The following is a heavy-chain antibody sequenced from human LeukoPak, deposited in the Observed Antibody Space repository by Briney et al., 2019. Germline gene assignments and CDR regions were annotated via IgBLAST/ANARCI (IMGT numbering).Heavy chain of an antibody. CDR3: ARGRYYASGSYDNDQHY. V-gene: IGHV1-18*01. J-gene: IGHJ4*02. Sequence: ASVKVSCKASGYTFTSYGISWVRQAPGQGLEWMGWISAYNGNTNYAQKFQDRVTMTTDTSTDTAYMELRSLRSDDTAIYYCARGRYYASGSYDNDQHYRGQGTLVTVSS. CDR2: ISAYNGNT. D-gene: IGHD3-10*01. CDR1: GYTFTSYG.